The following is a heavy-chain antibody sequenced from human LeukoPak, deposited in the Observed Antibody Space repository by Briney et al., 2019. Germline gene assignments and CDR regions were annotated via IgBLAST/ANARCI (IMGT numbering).Heavy chain of an antibody. D-gene: IGHD3-22*01. CDR1: GFTFSGSA. J-gene: IGHJ4*02. CDR2: IRSKANSYAT. Sequence: GGSLRLSCATSGFTFSGSAMHWVRQASGKGLKWVGRIRSKANSYATAYAASVKGRFTISRDDSKNTAYLQMNSLKTEDTAVYYCTRHLDTYYYDSSLDWGQGTLVTVSS. CDR3: TRHLDTYYYDSSLD. V-gene: IGHV3-73*01.